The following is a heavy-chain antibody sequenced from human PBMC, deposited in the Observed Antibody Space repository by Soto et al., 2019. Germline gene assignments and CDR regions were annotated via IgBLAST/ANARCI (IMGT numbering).Heavy chain of an antibody. Sequence: QVQLVQSGAEVKKPGASVKVSCKASGYTFTSYGISWVRQAPGQGLEWMGWISAYNGNTNYAQKLQGRATMTTDTSTSTAYMELRSLRSDDTAVYYCARGPPVWDIAAAGTGWYFDLWGRGTLVTVSS. J-gene: IGHJ2*01. V-gene: IGHV1-18*01. D-gene: IGHD6-13*01. CDR1: GYTFTSYG. CDR2: ISAYNGNT. CDR3: ARGPPVWDIAAAGTGWYFDL.